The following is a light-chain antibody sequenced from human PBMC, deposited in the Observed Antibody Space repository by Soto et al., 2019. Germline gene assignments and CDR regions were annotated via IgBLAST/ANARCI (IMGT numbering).Light chain of an antibody. CDR1: QSIGAY. CDR2: DAF. CDR3: QQTNSFPLT. Sequence: EIVLTQSPATLSLSPGERASLSCRASQSIGAYLGWYQQKPGQAPRLLIYDAFNRAAGIPARFSGSGSGTDFSLTISSLQPEDSATYYCQQTNSFPLTFGGGTKVEIK. V-gene: IGKV3-11*01. J-gene: IGKJ4*01.